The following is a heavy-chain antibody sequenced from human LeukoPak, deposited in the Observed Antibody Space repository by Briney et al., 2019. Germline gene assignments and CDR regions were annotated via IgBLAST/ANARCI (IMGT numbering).Heavy chain of an antibody. CDR3: ARKKVLLWFGRPPFFDY. J-gene: IGHJ4*02. CDR2: IYTSGST. Sequence: PSETLSLTCTVSGGSISSGSYYWSWIRQPVGKGLEWIGRIYTSGSTYYNPSLKSRVTISVDTSKNQFSLKLSSVTAADTAVYYCARKKVLLWFGRPPFFDYWGQGTLVTVSS. CDR1: GGSISSGSYY. V-gene: IGHV4-61*02. D-gene: IGHD3-10*01.